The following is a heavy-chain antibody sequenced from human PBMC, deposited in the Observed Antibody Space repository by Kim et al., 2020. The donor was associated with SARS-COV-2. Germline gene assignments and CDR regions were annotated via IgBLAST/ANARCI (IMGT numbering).Heavy chain of an antibody. V-gene: IGHV4-34*01. D-gene: IGHD2-15*01. CDR3: GRGTPRVAFDI. Sequence: SETLSLTCAVYGGSFSGYYWSWIRQPPGKGLEWIGEINHSGSTNYNPSLKSRVTISVDTSKNQFSLKLSSVTAADTAVYYCGRGTPRVAFDIWGQGTMVTVSS. CDR2: INHSGST. J-gene: IGHJ3*02. CDR1: GGSFSGYY.